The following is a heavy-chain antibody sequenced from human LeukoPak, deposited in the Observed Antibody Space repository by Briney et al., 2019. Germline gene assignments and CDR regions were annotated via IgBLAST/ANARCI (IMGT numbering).Heavy chain of an antibody. D-gene: IGHD3-10*01. V-gene: IGHV4-59*01. Sequence: SETLSLTCTVSGGSISSYYWSWIRQPPGKGLEWIGYIYYSGSTNYNPSLKSRVTISVDTSKNQFSLKLSSVTAADTAVYYCARRTLSLMASSWFDPWGQGTLVTVSS. J-gene: IGHJ5*02. CDR3: ARRTLSLMASSWFDP. CDR1: GGSISSYY. CDR2: IYYSGST.